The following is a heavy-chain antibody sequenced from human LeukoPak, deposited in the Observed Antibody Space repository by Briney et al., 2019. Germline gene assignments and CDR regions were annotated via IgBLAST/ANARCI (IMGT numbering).Heavy chain of an antibody. J-gene: IGHJ4*02. CDR3: ARDLGADTYYDILTGYYTVPLLEL. Sequence: SETLSLTCTVSGGSISSSSYYWGWIRQPPGKGLEWIGSIYYSGSTYYNPSLKSRVTISVDTSKNQFSLKLSSVTAADTAVYYCARDLGADTYYDILTGYYTVPLLELWGQGTLVTVSS. CDR2: IYYSGST. V-gene: IGHV4-39*07. D-gene: IGHD3-9*01. CDR1: GGSISSSSYY.